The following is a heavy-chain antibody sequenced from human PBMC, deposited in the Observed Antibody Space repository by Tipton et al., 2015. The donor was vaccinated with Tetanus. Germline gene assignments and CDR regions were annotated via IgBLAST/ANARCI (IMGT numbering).Heavy chain of an antibody. CDR1: GYTFTSYY. CDR3: ARSSIAGRWFDP. V-gene: IGHV1-46*01. CDR2: INPSGGST. J-gene: IGHJ5*02. Sequence: QLVQSGAEVKKPGASVKASCKASGYTFTSYYMHWVRQAPGQGLEWMGIINPSGGSTSYAQKFQGRVTMTRDTSTSTVYMELGSLRSEDTAVYYCARSSIAGRWFDPWGQGTLVTVSS. D-gene: IGHD6-6*01.